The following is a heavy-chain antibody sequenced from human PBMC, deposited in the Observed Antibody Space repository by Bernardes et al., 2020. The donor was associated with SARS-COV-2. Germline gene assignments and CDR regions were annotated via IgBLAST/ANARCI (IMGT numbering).Heavy chain of an antibody. V-gene: IGHV4-4*07. CDR2: IYTSGST. D-gene: IGHD3-22*01. J-gene: IGHJ5*02. CDR1: GGPISSYY. CDR3: ARAAGGGDDSSGYYYGYWFDP. Sequence: SETLSLTCTVSGGPISSYYWSWIRQPAGKGLEWIGRIYTSGSTNYNPSLKSRVTMSVDTSKNQFSLKLSSVTAADTAVYYCARAAGGGDDSSGYYYGYWFDPWGQGTLVTVSS.